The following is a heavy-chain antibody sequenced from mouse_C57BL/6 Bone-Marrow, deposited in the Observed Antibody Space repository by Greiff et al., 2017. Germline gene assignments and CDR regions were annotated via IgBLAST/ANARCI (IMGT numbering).Heavy chain of an antibody. CDR1: GFTFSDYG. V-gene: IGHV5-17*01. CDR3: ARGGNYLFAY. Sequence: EVKVVESGGGLVKPGGSLKLSCAASGFTFSDYGMHWVRQAPEKGLEWVAYISIGSSTIYYADTVKGRFTISRDNAKNTLFLQMTSLRSEDTAMYYCARGGNYLFAYGGQGTLVTVSA. D-gene: IGHD2-1*01. J-gene: IGHJ3*01. CDR2: ISIGSSTI.